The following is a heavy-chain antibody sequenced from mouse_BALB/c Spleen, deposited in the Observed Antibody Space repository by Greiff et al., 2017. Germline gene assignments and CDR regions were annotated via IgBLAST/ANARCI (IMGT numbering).Heavy chain of an antibody. D-gene: IGHD1-1*01. V-gene: IGHV5-6*01. CDR3: ARHFTTVVATTPYAMDY. Sequence: EVQVVESGGDLVKPGGSLKLSCAASGFTFSSYGMSWVRQTPDKRLEWVATISSGGSYTYYPDSVKGRFTISRDNAKNTLYLQMSSLKSEDTAMYYCARHFTTVVATTPYAMDYWGQGTSVTVSS. J-gene: IGHJ4*01. CDR1: GFTFSSYG. CDR2: ISSGGSYT.